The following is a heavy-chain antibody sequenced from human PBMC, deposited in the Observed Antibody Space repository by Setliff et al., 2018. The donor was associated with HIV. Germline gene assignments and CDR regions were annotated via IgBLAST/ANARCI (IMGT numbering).Heavy chain of an antibody. CDR1: GYTFTSYY. V-gene: IGHV1-46*01. CDR3: ARDPAPSSSASYFQH. CDR2: INPSSGST. Sequence: AASVKVSCKSSGYTFTSYYMHWVRQAPGQGLEWMGIINPSSGSTTYAQKFQGRVTMTRDTSTSTVYTELSSLRSEDTAVYYCARDPAPSSSASYFQHWGQGTPVTVSS. D-gene: IGHD6-6*01. J-gene: IGHJ1*01.